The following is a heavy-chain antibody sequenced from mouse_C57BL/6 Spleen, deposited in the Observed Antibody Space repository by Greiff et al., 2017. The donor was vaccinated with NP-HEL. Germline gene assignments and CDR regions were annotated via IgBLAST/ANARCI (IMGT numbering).Heavy chain of an antibody. J-gene: IGHJ4*01. CDR1: GFSLTSYG. CDR3: ARKDDGKGPHAMDY. Sequence: VQRVESGPGLVQPSQSLSITCTVSGFSLTSYGVHWVRQSPGKGLEWLGVIWSGGSTDYNAAFISRLSISKDNSKSQGFFKMNSLQADDTAIYYCARKDDGKGPHAMDYWGQGTSVTVSS. D-gene: IGHD2-3*01. CDR2: IWSGGST. V-gene: IGHV2-2*01.